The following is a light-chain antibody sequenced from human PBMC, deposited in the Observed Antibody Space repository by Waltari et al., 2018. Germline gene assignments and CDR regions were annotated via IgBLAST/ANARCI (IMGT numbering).Light chain of an antibody. J-gene: IGKJ1*01. CDR3: QQYNHWPWT. V-gene: IGKV3-15*01. Sequence: MTQSPGTLSASPGERVTLSCRASLTVSSNLVGYKRIPGQPPRVLIYGASPRATGVPARVSGSGSATEFNRTISSLQSEDFAVYYCQQYNHWPWTFGQGTKVEVK. CDR1: LTVSSN. CDR2: GAS.